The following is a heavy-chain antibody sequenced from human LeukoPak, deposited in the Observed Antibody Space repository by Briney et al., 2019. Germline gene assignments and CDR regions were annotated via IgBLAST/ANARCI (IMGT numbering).Heavy chain of an antibody. D-gene: IGHD1-26*01. Sequence: GSLRLSCAASGFTFSSYGMHWVRQAPGKGLEWVAFIRYDGSNKYYADSVKGRFTISRDNSKNTLYLQMNSLRAEDTAVYYCAKPPGGSYPNYYYYYYMDVWGKGTTVTVSS. V-gene: IGHV3-30*02. CDR3: AKPPGGSYPNYYYYYYMDV. J-gene: IGHJ6*03. CDR2: IRYDGSNK. CDR1: GFTFSSYG.